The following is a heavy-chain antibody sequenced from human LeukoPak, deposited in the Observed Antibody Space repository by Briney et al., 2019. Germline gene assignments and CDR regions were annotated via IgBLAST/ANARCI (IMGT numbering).Heavy chain of an antibody. D-gene: IGHD1/OR15-1a*01. J-gene: IGHJ6*03. V-gene: IGHV4-39*06. CDR2: IYYSGST. CDR3: ARLPGSQQNYYYYYMDV. CDR1: GGSISNYY. Sequence: KPSETLSLTCTVSGGSISNYYWGWIRQPPGEGLEWIGSIYYSGSTYYNSSLQSRVTISVHMSNNQFALKLSSVTAADTAVYYCARLPGSQQNYYYYYMDVWGKGTTVTISS.